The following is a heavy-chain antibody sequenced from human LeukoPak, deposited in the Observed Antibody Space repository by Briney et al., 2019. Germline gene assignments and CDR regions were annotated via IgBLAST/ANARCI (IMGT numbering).Heavy chain of an antibody. CDR3: AREPAVAGNWFDP. CDR1: GFSFSSYA. CDR2: IYSDGST. J-gene: IGHJ5*02. V-gene: IGHV3-66*01. D-gene: IGHD6-19*01. Sequence: PGGSLRLSCAASGFSFSSYAMNWVRQAPGKGLEWVSVIYSDGSTYYADSVKGRFTISRDNAKNTLYLQMNSLRAEDTAVYYCAREPAVAGNWFDPWGQGTLVTVSS.